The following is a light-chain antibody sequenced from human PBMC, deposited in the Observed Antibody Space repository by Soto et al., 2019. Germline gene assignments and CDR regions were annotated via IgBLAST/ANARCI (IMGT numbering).Light chain of an antibody. Sequence: QSALTQPPSASGSPGQSVTISRTGTSSDVGAYNYVSWYQQLPGKAPKLIIYEVSKRPSGVPDRFSGSKSGNTASLTVSGLQAEDEADYYCTSYAGTYSFFYVFGTGTKLTVL. CDR3: TSYAGTYSFFYV. CDR2: EVS. V-gene: IGLV2-8*01. J-gene: IGLJ1*01. CDR1: SSDVGAYNY.